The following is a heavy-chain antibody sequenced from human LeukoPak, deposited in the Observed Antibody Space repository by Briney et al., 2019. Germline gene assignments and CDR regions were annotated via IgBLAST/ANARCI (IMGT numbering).Heavy chain of an antibody. CDR1: GYTFTSYD. D-gene: IGHD5-18*01. V-gene: IGHV1-8*03. CDR2: MNPISGNT. Sequence: ASVKVSCKTSGYTFTSYDINWVRQATGQGLEWMGWMNPISGNTGYEQKFQGRVTLTRNTSINTAYMELSSLRSEDTAVYYCARGGGYSYGPLDIRGQGTKVTVSS. CDR3: ARGGGYSYGPLDI. J-gene: IGHJ3*02.